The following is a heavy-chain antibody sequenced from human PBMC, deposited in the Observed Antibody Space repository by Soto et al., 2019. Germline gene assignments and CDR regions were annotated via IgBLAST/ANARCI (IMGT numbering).Heavy chain of an antibody. CDR3: AHWHREITIFGVARGYGMDV. V-gene: IGHV2-5*02. Sequence: SRHGLVNPKQTLILACPFSGFSLSTSRVGVVWIRQPPGKALEWLALIYWDDDKRYSPSLKSRLTITKDTSKNQVVLTMTNMDPVDTATYYCAHWHREITIFGVARGYGMDVWGQGTTVTVSS. D-gene: IGHD3-3*01. CDR2: IYWDDDK. J-gene: IGHJ6*02. CDR1: GFSLSTSRVG.